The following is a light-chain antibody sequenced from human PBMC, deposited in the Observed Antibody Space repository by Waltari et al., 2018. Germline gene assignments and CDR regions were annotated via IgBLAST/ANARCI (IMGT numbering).Light chain of an antibody. CDR2: GAS. CDR1: QSVSSSY. CDR3: QQYGSSVPFT. J-gene: IGKJ3*01. V-gene: IGKV3-20*01. Sequence: EIVLTQSPGTLSLSPGERATLSCRASQSVSSSYLAWYQQKPGKAPRLLFYGASSRATGIPDRFSGSGSGTDFTLTISRLEVEDVAVYYCQQYGSSVPFTFGPGTKVDIK.